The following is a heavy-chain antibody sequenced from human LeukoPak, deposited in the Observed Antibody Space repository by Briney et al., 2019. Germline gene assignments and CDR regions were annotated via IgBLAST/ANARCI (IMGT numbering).Heavy chain of an antibody. V-gene: IGHV3-23*01. CDR2: ISGSGGRT. Sequence: GGSLRLSCAASGFTFSSYAMGWVRQAPGKGLEWVSGISGSGGRTYYADSVKRRFTISSDNSKNTLYLQINSLRAEDTAVYYCAKTDSSSWYVSNWFDPWGQGTLVTVSS. J-gene: IGHJ5*02. D-gene: IGHD6-13*01. CDR1: GFTFSSYA. CDR3: AKTDSSSWYVSNWFDP.